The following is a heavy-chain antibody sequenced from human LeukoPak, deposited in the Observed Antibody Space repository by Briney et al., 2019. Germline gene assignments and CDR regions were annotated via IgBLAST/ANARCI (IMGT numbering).Heavy chain of an antibody. CDR3: AREPWAFDFWSGSDQGGFHY. CDR2: INPNSGGT. V-gene: IGHV1-2*02. Sequence: ASVKVSCKASGYTFTGYYMHWVRQAPGQGLEWMGCINPNSGGTNYAQKFQGRVTISRDNAKNSLYLQMNSLRAEDTAVYYCAREPWAFDFWSGSDQGGFHYWGQGTLVTVSS. D-gene: IGHD3-3*01. CDR1: GYTFTGYY. J-gene: IGHJ4*02.